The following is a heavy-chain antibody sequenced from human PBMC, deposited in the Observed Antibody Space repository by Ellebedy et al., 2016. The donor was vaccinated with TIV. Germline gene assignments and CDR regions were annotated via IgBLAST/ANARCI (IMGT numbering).Heavy chain of an antibody. J-gene: IGHJ4*02. D-gene: IGHD3-16*01. CDR3: IKERNPGGLDY. V-gene: IGHV3-7*03. CDR1: GFTFSSYW. CDR2: IKQDGSEK. Sequence: GESLKISCAASGFTFSSYWMSWVRQAPGKGLEWVANIKQDGSEKYYVDSVKGRFTVSRDNAKNSLYLQMDGLRTEDTALYYCIKERNPGGLDYWGQGALVTVSS.